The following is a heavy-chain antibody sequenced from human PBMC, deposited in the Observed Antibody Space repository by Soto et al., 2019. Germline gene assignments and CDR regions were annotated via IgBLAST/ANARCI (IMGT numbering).Heavy chain of an antibody. CDR2: INAGNGNT. J-gene: IGHJ4*02. D-gene: IGHD6-13*01. CDR3: ARASSGFVTDY. V-gene: IGHV1-3*01. CDR1: GYTFTSYG. Sequence: QVQLVQSGAEVKKPGASVKVSCKASGYTFTSYGMHWVRQAPGQRLEWMGWINAGNGNTKYSQKFQGRVTIPIDTSASTAYMELSSLRSEDTAVYYCARASSGFVTDYWGQGTLVTVSS.